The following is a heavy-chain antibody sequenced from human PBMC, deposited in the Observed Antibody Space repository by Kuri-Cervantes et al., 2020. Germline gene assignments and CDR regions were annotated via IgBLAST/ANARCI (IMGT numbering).Heavy chain of an antibody. CDR3: AREEAAGTNYFDY. CDR2: ITYDGSNK. V-gene: IGHV3-30-3*01. D-gene: IGHD6-13*01. Sequence: GGSLRLSCAASGFTFSSYAMHWVRQAPGKGLEWVAVITYDGSNKYYADSVKGRFTISRDNSKNTLYLQMNSLRAEDTAVYYCAREEAAGTNYFDYWGQGTLVTVSS. CDR1: GFTFSSYA. J-gene: IGHJ4*02.